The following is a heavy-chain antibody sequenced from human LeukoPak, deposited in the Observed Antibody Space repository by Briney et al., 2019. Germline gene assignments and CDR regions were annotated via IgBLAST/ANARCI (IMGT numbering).Heavy chain of an antibody. Sequence: GGSLRLSCAASGFTVSSNYMSWVRQAPGKGLEWVSVIYSGGNTYYADSVKGRFTISRDNSKNTLSLQMNSLRAEDTAVYYCAKRGPGSPESGKYYFDYWGQGTLVTVSS. D-gene: IGHD3-10*01. V-gene: IGHV3-53*01. CDR2: IYSGGNT. CDR1: GFTVSSNY. J-gene: IGHJ4*02. CDR3: AKRGPGSPESGKYYFDY.